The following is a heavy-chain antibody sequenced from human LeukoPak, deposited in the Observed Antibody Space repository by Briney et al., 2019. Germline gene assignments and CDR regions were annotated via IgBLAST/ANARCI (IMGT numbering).Heavy chain of an antibody. J-gene: IGHJ3*01. CDR1: GFTFSSYS. Sequence: GGSLRLSCAASGFTFSSYSMNWVRQAPGKGLEWVSSISSSSSYIYYADSVKGRFTISRDNAKNSLYLQMNSLRAEDTAVYYCTTDGVVVAATPSNLWGQGTMVTVSS. V-gene: IGHV3-21*01. CDR3: TTDGVVVAATPSNL. D-gene: IGHD2-15*01. CDR2: ISSSSSYI.